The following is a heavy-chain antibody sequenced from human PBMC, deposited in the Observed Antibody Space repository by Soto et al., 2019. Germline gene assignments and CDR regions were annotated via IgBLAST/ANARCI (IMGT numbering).Heavy chain of an antibody. J-gene: IGHJ4*02. CDR2: ISSSSSYI. CDR1: GFTFSSST. Sequence: PWGVLRLSCTGSGFTFSSSTMTWVRQGPGKGLEWVSSISSSSSYIYFADSLKGRFTISRDNAKNSLYLQMNSLRAEDTAVYYCARDIGEMSAVWGQGTQVTVSS. V-gene: IGHV3-21*06. D-gene: IGHD3-10*01. CDR3: ARDIGEMSAV.